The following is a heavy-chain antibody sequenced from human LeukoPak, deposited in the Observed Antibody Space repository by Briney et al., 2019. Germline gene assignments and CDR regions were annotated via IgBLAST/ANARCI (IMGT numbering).Heavy chain of an antibody. D-gene: IGHD3-9*01. J-gene: IGHJ4*02. CDR2: IYYSGST. CDR3: AKGILTGYYPPYFDH. V-gene: IGHV4-61*01. Sequence: SETLSLTCTVSGGSVSSGSYYWSWIRQPPGKGLEWIGYIYYSGSTNYNPSLKSRVTISVDTSKNQFSLKLSSVTAADTAVYYCAKGILTGYYPPYFDHWGQGTLVTVSS. CDR1: GGSVSSGSYY.